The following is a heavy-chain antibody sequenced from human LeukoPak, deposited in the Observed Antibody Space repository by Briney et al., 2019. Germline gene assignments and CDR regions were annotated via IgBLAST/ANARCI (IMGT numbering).Heavy chain of an antibody. V-gene: IGHV3-30*18. CDR3: AKEWACSNWFGELLSYYYYYGMDV. J-gene: IGHJ6*04. CDR2: ISYDGSNK. Sequence: PGGSLRLSCAASGFTFSSYGMHWVRQAPGKGLEWVAVISYDGSNKYYADTVKGRFTISRDNSKNTLYLQMNSLRAEDTAVYYCAKEWACSNWFGELLSYYYYYGMDVWGKGTTVTVSS. D-gene: IGHD3-10*01. CDR1: GFTFSSYG.